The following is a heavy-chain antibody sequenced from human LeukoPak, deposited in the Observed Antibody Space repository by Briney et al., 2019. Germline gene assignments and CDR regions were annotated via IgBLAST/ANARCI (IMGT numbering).Heavy chain of an antibody. CDR1: GGSISSYL. V-gene: IGHV4-59*01. J-gene: IGHJ6*02. Sequence: SETLSLTCSVSGGSISSYLWSWIRQPPGKGLEWIGYIYYSGSTNYNPSLKSRVTISVDTSKNQFSLKLSSVTAADTAVYYCARVRCSGGSCYSPVYYYYGMDVWGQGTTVTVSS. CDR2: IYYSGST. D-gene: IGHD2-15*01. CDR3: ARVRCSGGSCYSPVYYYYGMDV.